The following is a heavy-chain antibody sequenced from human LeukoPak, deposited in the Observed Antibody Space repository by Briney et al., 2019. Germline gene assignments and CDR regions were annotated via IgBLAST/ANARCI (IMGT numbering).Heavy chain of an antibody. CDR2: VEHDGSRT. CDR1: GFTFTSYW. V-gene: IGHV3-74*01. J-gene: IGHJ4*02. Sequence: GGSLRLSCAASGFTFTSYWMHWLRQPPGKGLVWVSRVEHDGSRTAYADPVTGRFTISRDNARNMVYLQMNSLRAEDTAVYYCATDLGWGQGTLVTVSS. D-gene: IGHD4-17*01. CDR3: ATDLG.